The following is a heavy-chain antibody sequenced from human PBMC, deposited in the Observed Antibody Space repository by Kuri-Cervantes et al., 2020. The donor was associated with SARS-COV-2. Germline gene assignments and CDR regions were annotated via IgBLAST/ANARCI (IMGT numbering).Heavy chain of an antibody. Sequence: GESLKISCEASGFTFSESYMSWIRQAPGKGLEWLSYIGGGGVTIDYADSVKGRFTISRDNAKNSLYLEMNSLRAEDTAVYYCANNAHYYGSGTSVDYFDYWGQGTLVTVSS. J-gene: IGHJ4*02. CDR2: IGGGGVTI. D-gene: IGHD3-10*01. V-gene: IGHV3-11*04. CDR3: ANNAHYYGSGTSVDYFDY. CDR1: GFTFSESY.